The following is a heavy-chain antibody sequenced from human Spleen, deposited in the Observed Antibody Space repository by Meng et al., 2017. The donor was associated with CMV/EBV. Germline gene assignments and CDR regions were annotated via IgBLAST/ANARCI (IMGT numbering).Heavy chain of an antibody. V-gene: IGHV4-39*07. CDR1: GGSISSSSYY. CDR2: IYYGEGN. J-gene: IGHJ5*02. CDR3: ARDVSSPALNWFDP. Sequence: SETLSLTCTVSGGSISSSSYYWGWIRQPPGKGLEWIGSIYYGEGNYYNYNPSLKSRVTLSVDTSKNQFSLKMRSVTAADSALYYCARDVSSPALNWFDPWGQGTLVTVSS. D-gene: IGHD2-2*01.